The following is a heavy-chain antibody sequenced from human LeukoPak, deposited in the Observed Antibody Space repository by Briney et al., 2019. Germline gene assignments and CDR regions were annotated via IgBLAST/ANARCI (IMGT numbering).Heavy chain of an antibody. CDR1: GFTFSYVY. J-gene: IGHJ3*02. CDR3: ARKAHVFACAFILPDVFDI. V-gene: IGHV3-11*04. CDR2: ISGDGANI. D-gene: IGHD3-3*01. Sequence: GGSLRLSCAASGFTFSYVYMTWIRQAPGKGLEWVSYISGDGANIFYADSVKGRFTVSRDNAKNSLYLQMNSLRGEDTAIYYCARKAHVFACAFILPDVFDIWGQGTLVTVSS.